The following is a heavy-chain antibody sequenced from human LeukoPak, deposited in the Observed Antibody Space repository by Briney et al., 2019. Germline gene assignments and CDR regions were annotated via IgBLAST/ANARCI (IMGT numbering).Heavy chain of an antibody. D-gene: IGHD6-19*01. J-gene: IGHJ5*02. Sequence: PGGSLRLSCAASGFTFSYYWMHWVRQAPGKGLEWVSIISGSGGNTYYADSVKGRFTISRDNSKNTLYLQMNSLRAEDTAVYYCASSMSGWNWFDPWGQGTLVTVSS. CDR3: ASSMSGWNWFDP. V-gene: IGHV3-23*01. CDR1: GFTFSYYW. CDR2: ISGSGGNT.